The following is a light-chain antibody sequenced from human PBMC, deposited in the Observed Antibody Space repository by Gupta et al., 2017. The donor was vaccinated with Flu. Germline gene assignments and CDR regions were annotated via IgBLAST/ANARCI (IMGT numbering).Light chain of an antibody. CDR1: SGSIASNY. CDR2: DET. Sequence: NFMLTQPHSVSESPGNTVTISCTRSSGSIASNYVQWYQQRPGSYPTTVNDDETQRPSGVPARCLSCFDSAANSALTIISGLNAEDDAYYCYPSYNNSNRVFGGGTKLTVL. CDR3: PSYNNSNRV. J-gene: IGLJ3*02. V-gene: IGLV6-57*01.